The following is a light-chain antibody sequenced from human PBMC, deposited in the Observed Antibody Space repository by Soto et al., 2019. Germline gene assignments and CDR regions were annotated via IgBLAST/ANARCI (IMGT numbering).Light chain of an antibody. V-gene: IGKV1-39*01. CDR2: AAF. J-gene: IGKJ2*01. Sequence: DIQMTQSPSSLSASVGDRVTITCRASQRTDSYLNWYQQKPGKAPKLLIYAAFRLQSGVPSRFTGSGSGADFTLTISSLQPEDFATYYCLQSYSAPFTFGQGTKLEIK. CDR1: QRTDSY. CDR3: LQSYSAPFT.